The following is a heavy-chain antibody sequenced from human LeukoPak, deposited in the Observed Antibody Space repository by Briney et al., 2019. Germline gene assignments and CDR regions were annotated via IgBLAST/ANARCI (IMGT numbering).Heavy chain of an antibody. CDR1: GFTFSNYW. CDR2: INQDGNEK. V-gene: IGHV3-7*05. Sequence: PGGCLRLSCAASGFTFSNYWMSWVRQAPGKGLEWVAHINQDGNEKYYVDSVKGRFTISRDNAKNSLYLQMNSLRAEDTAVYYCARDGGGDIVVAFAFDIWGQGTMVTVSS. J-gene: IGHJ3*02. D-gene: IGHD2-15*01. CDR3: ARDGGGDIVVAFAFDI.